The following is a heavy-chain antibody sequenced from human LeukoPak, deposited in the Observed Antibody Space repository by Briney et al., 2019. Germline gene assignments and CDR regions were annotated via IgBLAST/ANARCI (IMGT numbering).Heavy chain of an antibody. CDR3: AKDGIWFGELTL. D-gene: IGHD3-10*01. V-gene: IGHV3-21*04. Sequence: GGSLRLSCAASGFTFSSYSMNWVRQAPGKGLEWVSSISSSSSYIYYADSVKGRFTISRDNAKNSLYLQMDSLRAEDTAVYYCAKDGIWFGELTLGGQGTLVTVSS. J-gene: IGHJ4*02. CDR1: GFTFSSYS. CDR2: ISSSSSYI.